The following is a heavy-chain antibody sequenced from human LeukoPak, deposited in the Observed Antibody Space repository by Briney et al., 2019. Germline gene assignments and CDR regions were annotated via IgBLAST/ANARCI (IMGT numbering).Heavy chain of an antibody. Sequence: SETLSLTCTVSGGSISSYYWSWIRQPPGKGLEWIGYIYYSGSTNYNPSLKSRVTISVDTSKNQFSLKLSSVTAADTAVYYCARQKVLCGGDCYPIDYWGQGTLVTVSS. J-gene: IGHJ4*02. V-gene: IGHV4-59*01. CDR3: ARQKVLCGGDCYPIDY. CDR1: GGSISSYY. CDR2: IYYSGST. D-gene: IGHD2-21*02.